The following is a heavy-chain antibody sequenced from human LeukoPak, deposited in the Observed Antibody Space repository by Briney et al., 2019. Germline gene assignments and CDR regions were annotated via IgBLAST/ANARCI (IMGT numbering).Heavy chain of an antibody. D-gene: IGHD3-22*01. CDR3: AREESYYESSCYRKHFDY. CDR1: GFTFSRYA. J-gene: IGHJ4*02. V-gene: IGHV3-30*01. Sequence: PGGSLRLSCAASGFTFSRYAMHWVRQAPGKGLEWVAVISYDGSNKYYADSVKGRFTISRDNSKNTQYLQMNSLRAEDTAVYYCAREESYYESSCYRKHFDYGGQGTLVTVSA. CDR2: ISYDGSNK.